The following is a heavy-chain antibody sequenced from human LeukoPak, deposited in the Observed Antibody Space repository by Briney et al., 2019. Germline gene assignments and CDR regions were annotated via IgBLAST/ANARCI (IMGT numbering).Heavy chain of an antibody. V-gene: IGHV1-69*01. D-gene: IGHD1-26*01. J-gene: IGHJ4*02. Sequence: SSVKVSCKASGGTFSSYAISWVRQAPGQGLEWMGGIIPIFGTANYAQKFQGRVTITADESTSTAYMELSSLRSEDTAVYYCARDSGRGGSYGTYYFDYWGQGTLVTVSS. CDR1: GGTFSSYA. CDR3: ARDSGRGGSYGTYYFDY. CDR2: IIPIFGTA.